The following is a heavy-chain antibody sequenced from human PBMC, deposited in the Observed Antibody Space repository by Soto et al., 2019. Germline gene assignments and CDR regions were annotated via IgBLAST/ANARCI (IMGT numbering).Heavy chain of an antibody. CDR2: IIPIFGTA. J-gene: IGHJ3*02. Sequence: QVQLVQSGAEVKKPGSSVKVSCKASGGTFSSYAISWVRQAPGQGLEWMGGIIPIFGTANYAQKFQGRVKITADESTSTAYMELSSLGSEDTAVYYCARVVSYDFATPVGAFDIWGQGTMVTVSS. V-gene: IGHV1-69*01. CDR1: GGTFSSYA. D-gene: IGHD3-3*01. CDR3: ARVVSYDFATPVGAFDI.